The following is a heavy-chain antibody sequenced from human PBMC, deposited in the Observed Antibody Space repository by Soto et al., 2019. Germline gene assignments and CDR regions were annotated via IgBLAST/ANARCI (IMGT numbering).Heavy chain of an antibody. D-gene: IGHD5-12*01. Sequence: GGSLRLSCAASGFTFSSYAMSWVRQAPGKGLEWVSAISGSGGSTYYADSVKGRFTISRDNSKNTLYLQMNSLRAEDTAVYYCAKDRNSGYVLPGAFDIWGQGTMVTVSS. V-gene: IGHV3-23*01. CDR2: ISGSGGST. CDR1: GFTFSSYA. J-gene: IGHJ3*02. CDR3: AKDRNSGYVLPGAFDI.